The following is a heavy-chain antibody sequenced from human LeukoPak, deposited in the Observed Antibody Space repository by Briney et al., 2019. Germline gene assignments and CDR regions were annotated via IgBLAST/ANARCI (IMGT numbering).Heavy chain of an antibody. D-gene: IGHD4-11*01. CDR2: ISGSGGST. V-gene: IGHV3-23*01. Sequence: GGSLRLSCAASGFTFSNSWMSWVRQAPGKGLEWVSAISGSGGSTYYADSVKGRFTISRDNSKNTLYLQMNSLRAEDTAVYYCAKEQMTVTTSDDYWGQGTLVTVSS. J-gene: IGHJ4*02. CDR1: GFTFSNSW. CDR3: AKEQMTVTTSDDY.